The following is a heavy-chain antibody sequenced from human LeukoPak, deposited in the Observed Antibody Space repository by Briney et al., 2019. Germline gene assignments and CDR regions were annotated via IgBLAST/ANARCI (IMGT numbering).Heavy chain of an antibody. V-gene: IGHV4-59*01. CDR3: ARVGIQLWLLDY. Sequence: PSETLSLTCTVSGASISSYYWSWIRQPPGKGLEWIGYIYYSGSTNYNPSLKSRVTISVDTSKNQFSLKLSSVTAADTAVYYCARVGIQLWLLDYWGQGTLVTVSS. CDR2: IYYSGST. D-gene: IGHD5-18*01. CDR1: GASISSYY. J-gene: IGHJ4*02.